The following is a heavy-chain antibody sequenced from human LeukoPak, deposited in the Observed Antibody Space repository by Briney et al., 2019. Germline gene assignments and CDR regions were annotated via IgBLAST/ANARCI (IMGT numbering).Heavy chain of an antibody. CDR1: GGSVSSGSYY. V-gene: IGHV4-30-2*01. CDR2: IYHSGST. D-gene: IGHD1-26*01. Sequence: PSETLSLTCTVSGGSVSSGSYYWSWIRQPPGKGLEWIGYIYHSGSTYYNPSLKSRVTISVDRSKNQFSLKLSSVTAADTAVYYCARSRGIVGATGFDYWGQGTLVTVSS. J-gene: IGHJ4*02. CDR3: ARSRGIVGATGFDY.